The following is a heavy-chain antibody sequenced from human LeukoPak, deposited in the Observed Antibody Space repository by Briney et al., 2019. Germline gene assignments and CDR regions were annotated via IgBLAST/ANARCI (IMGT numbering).Heavy chain of an antibody. CDR1: GGSISSSSYY. D-gene: IGHD3-22*01. CDR3: ARTAGGYYYGHYFDY. J-gene: IGHJ4*02. Sequence: SETLSLTCTVSGGSISSSSYYWGWIRQPPGKGLEWIGSIYYSGSTYYNPSLKSRVTISVDTSKNQFSLKLSSVTAADTAVYYCARTAGGYYYGHYFDYWGQGTLVTVSS. V-gene: IGHV4-39*07. CDR2: IYYSGST.